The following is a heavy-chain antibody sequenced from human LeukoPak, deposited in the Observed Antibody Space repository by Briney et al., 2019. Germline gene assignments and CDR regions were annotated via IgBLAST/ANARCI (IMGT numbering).Heavy chain of an antibody. D-gene: IGHD1-1*01. V-gene: IGHV4-31*03. Sequence: PSETLSLTCTVSGDSISSGGYYWSWIRQPPGKGLEWVGYIYCSGTTYYNPSLKSRVTISLDASANQFSLRLNSVTAADTAVYYCARDVSGNGGPDFWGQGTLVTVSS. CDR1: GDSISSGGYY. J-gene: IGHJ4*02. CDR2: IYCSGTT. CDR3: ARDVSGNGGPDF.